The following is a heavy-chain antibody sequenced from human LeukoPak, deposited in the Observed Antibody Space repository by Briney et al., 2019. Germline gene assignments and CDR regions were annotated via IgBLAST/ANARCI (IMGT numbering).Heavy chain of an antibody. V-gene: IGHV1-69-2*01. CDR3: ATSRDGYNSPFDY. CDR2: VDPEDGET. D-gene: IGHD5-24*01. J-gene: IGHJ4*02. CDR1: EYTFTDYY. Sequence: ASVKVSCKVSEYTFTDYYMHWVQQAPGKGLEWMGPVDPEDGETIYAEKFQGRVTITADTSTDTAYMELSSLRSEDTAVYYCATSRDGYNSPFDYWGQGTLVTVSS.